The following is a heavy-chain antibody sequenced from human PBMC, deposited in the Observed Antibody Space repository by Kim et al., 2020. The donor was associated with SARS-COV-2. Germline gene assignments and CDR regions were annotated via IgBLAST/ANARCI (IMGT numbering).Heavy chain of an antibody. J-gene: IGHJ4*02. CDR2: IHPSGIT. Sequence: SETLSLTCAVSGGSCIGYYCSWIRQSPGKGLEWIGEIHPSGITNYNPSFDNRVTMSFDTSKNQFSLRLTSVSATDTAIYYCARGEDRAKTGIFWAQGTLVTVSS. V-gene: IGHV4-34*01. CDR3: ARGEDRAKTGIF. CDR1: GGSCIGYY. D-gene: IGHD2-21*01.